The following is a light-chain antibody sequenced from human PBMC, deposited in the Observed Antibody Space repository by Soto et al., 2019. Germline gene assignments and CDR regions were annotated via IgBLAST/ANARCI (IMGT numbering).Light chain of an antibody. V-gene: IGKV1-33*01. CDR1: QDIINH. Sequence: DIQMTQSPSSLSASVGDRVTITCQASQDIINHVNWFQQKPGKAPKLLIFDASNLETGVPSRFSGSGSGTDFTFTISSLQPDDVATYYCQHYDNLPLTFGGGTQVEIK. J-gene: IGKJ4*01. CDR2: DAS. CDR3: QHYDNLPLT.